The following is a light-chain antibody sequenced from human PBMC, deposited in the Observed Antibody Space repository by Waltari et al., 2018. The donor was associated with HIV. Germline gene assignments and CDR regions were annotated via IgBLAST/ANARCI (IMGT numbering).Light chain of an antibody. CDR3: ASYTADDTVL. CDR1: DSAFGFYTF. J-gene: IGLJ2*01. CDR2: EVD. V-gene: IGLV2-14*01. Sequence: SDLTQPASVSGFLGQSITISCTGADSAFGFYTFISWYQHQPGKVPKLLLYEVDTRASGVHGRFSGSKSGNTASLTISGLQVEDEGLYHCASYTADDTVLFGGGTTVTV.